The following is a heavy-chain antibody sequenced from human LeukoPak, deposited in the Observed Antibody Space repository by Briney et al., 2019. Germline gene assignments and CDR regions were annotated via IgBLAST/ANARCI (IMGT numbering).Heavy chain of an antibody. J-gene: IGHJ4*02. V-gene: IGHV1-8*01. CDR1: GYTFTSYD. Sequence: ASVTVSCTASGYTFTSYDINWVRQAPGQGLEWMGWMNPNSGNTGYAQKFQGRVTMTRNTSISTAYMELSSLRSEDTAVYYCARRGLYSSSWYKWGQGTLVTVSS. D-gene: IGHD6-13*01. CDR2: MNPNSGNT. CDR3: ARRGLYSSSWYK.